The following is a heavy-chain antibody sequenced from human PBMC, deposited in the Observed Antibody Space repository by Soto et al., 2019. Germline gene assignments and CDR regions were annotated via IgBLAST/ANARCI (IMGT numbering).Heavy chain of an antibody. CDR3: AKGNSYGPAGSDY. D-gene: IGHD5-18*01. Sequence: GGSLRLSCAASGFTFSSYGMHWVRQAPGKGLEWVAVISYDGSNKYYADSVKGRFTISRDNSKNTLYLQMNSLRAEDTAVYYCAKGNSYGPAGSDYWGQGTLVTVSS. J-gene: IGHJ4*02. CDR2: ISYDGSNK. CDR1: GFTFSSYG. V-gene: IGHV3-30*18.